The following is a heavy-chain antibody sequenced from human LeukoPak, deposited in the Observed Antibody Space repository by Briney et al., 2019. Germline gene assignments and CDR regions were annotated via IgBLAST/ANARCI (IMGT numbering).Heavy chain of an antibody. CDR1: GFTVSSNY. CDR3: AKDRAYYYDSSDYYPGAFDI. J-gene: IGHJ3*02. Sequence: GGSLRLSCAASGFTVSSNYMSWVRQAPGKGLEWVSTISGSGGSTYYADSVKGRFTISRDNSKNTLYLQMNSLRAEDTAVYYCAKDRAYYYDSSDYYPGAFDIWGQGTMVTVSP. V-gene: IGHV3-23*01. D-gene: IGHD3-22*01. CDR2: ISGSGGST.